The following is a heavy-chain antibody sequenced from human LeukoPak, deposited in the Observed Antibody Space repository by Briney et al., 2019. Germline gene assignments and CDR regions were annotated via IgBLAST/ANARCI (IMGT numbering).Heavy chain of an antibody. V-gene: IGHV4-4*09. CDR3: ARLQFLEWLQANWFDP. J-gene: IGHJ5*02. Sequence: KTSETLSLTCTVSGGSISSYYWSWIRQPPGKGLEWIGYIYTSGSTNYNPSLKSRVTISVDTSKNQFSLKLSSVTAADTAVYYCARLQFLEWLQANWFDPWGQGTLVTVSS. CDR2: IYTSGST. D-gene: IGHD3-3*01. CDR1: GGSISSYY.